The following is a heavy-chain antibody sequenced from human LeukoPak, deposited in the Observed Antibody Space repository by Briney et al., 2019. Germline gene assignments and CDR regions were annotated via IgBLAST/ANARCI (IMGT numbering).Heavy chain of an antibody. V-gene: IGHV1-18*01. CDR3: ARDVEYSGSYGSLDY. D-gene: IGHD1-26*01. J-gene: IGHJ4*02. CDR2: ISAYNGNT. Sequence: ASVKVSCKASGYTFTSYGISWVRQALGQGLEWMEWISAYNGNTNYAQKLQGRVTMTTDTSTSTAYMELRSLRSDDTAVYYCARDVEYSGSYGSLDYWGQGTLVTVSS. CDR1: GYTFTSYG.